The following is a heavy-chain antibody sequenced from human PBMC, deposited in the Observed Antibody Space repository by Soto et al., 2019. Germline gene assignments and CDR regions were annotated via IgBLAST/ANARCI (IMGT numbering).Heavy chain of an antibody. J-gene: IGHJ4*02. V-gene: IGHV1-46*01. CDR1: GYTFTTYY. CDR2: INPNGGST. Sequence: QVQLVQSGAEVNRPGASVKVSCKASGYTFTTYYMHWVRQAPGQGREGLGIINPNGGSTIYAQKFQGRVPMPRDTSTSTVYLELSSLRSEDTAVYYCARAGYCSGGTCFHGNCDYWGQGTLVTVSA. D-gene: IGHD2-15*01. CDR3: ARAGYCSGGTCFHGNCDY.